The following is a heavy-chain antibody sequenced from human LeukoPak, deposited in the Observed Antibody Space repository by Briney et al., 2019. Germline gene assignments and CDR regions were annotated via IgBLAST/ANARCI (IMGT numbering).Heavy chain of an antibody. CDR1: GFTFSSYG. V-gene: IGHV3-23*01. Sequence: GRSLRLSCAASGFTFSSYGMHWVRQAPGKGLEWVSSIGGIGASTYYADSVKGRFTISRDNSKNTLYLQMNSLRGEDTALYYCAKAAYGDYVNWFDPWGQGILVIVSS. D-gene: IGHD4-17*01. J-gene: IGHJ5*02. CDR2: IGGIGAST. CDR3: AKAAYGDYVNWFDP.